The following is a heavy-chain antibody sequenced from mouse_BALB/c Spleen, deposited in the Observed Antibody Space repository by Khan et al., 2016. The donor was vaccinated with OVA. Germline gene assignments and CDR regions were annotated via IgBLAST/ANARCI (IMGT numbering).Heavy chain of an antibody. J-gene: IGHJ4*01. D-gene: IGHD1-3*01. CDR2: IWGDGST. Sequence: QVQLKESGPGLVAPSQSLSITCTVSGFSLTSYGVNWVHQPPGKGLEWRGVIWGDGSTNYHSALISRLSNSQEHSKSQVFLKLNSLQTDDTATYYCAKWDNSYYAMDYWGQGTSVTVSS. CDR3: AKWDNSYYAMDY. CDR1: GFSLTSYG. V-gene: IGHV2-3*01.